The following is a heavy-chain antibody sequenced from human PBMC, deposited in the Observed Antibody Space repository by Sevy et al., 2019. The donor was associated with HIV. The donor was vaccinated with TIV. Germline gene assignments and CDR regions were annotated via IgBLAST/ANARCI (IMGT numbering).Heavy chain of an antibody. D-gene: IGHD3-22*01. CDR1: GFTFSRYG. CDR2: IWYDRGNK. CDR3: ASLPNNYYDSSGSSGDDAFDI. J-gene: IGHJ3*02. Sequence: GGSLRLSCAASGFTFSRYGMHWVRQAPGKGLEWVAVIWYDRGNKHYADSVKGRFTISRDNSKNTLYLQMNSLRAEDTAVYYCASLPNNYYDSSGSSGDDAFDIWGQGTMVTVSS. V-gene: IGHV3-33*01.